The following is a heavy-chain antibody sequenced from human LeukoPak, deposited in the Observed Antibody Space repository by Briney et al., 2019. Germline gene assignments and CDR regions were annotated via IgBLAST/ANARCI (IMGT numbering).Heavy chain of an antibody. V-gene: IGHV3-20*04. CDR3: ARGGRTSWPNYYYYYDMDV. D-gene: IGHD2-2*01. J-gene: IGHJ6*03. Sequence: PGGSLRLSCAASGFTFDDYGMSWVRQAPGKGLEWVSGINWNGGSTGYADSVKGRFTISRDNAKNSLYLQMNSLRAEDTALYYCARGGRTSWPNYYYYYDMDVWGKGTTVTVSS. CDR1: GFTFDDYG. CDR2: INWNGGST.